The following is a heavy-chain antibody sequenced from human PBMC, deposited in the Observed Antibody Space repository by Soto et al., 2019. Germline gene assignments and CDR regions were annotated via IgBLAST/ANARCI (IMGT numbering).Heavy chain of an antibody. D-gene: IGHD3-16*01. Sequence: VGSLRLSCAASGFIVSSNYMSWVRQAPGKGLEWVSVIYAGGTTYYADSVKGRFTISRHDSMNTLYLQMKSLTAEDSAVYYCARGFPSMTYFGEYYFDFWGQGTLVTVSS. CDR2: IYAGGTT. CDR3: ARGFPSMTYFGEYYFDF. V-gene: IGHV3-53*01. CDR1: GFIVSSNY. J-gene: IGHJ4*02.